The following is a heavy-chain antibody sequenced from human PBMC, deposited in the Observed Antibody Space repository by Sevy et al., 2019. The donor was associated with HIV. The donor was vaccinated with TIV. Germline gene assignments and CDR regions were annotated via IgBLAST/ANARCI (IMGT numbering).Heavy chain of an antibody. V-gene: IGHV3-23*01. Sequence: GGSLRLSCAASGFTFSSYDMSWVRQAPGKGLEWVSVISGSGVSTYYADSVKGRFTFSRDNSKNTLYLQLNSLRAEDTAVYYCAKSMGGFDAFDIWGQGTMVTVSS. CDR3: AKSMGGFDAFDI. J-gene: IGHJ3*02. CDR2: ISGSGVST. CDR1: GFTFSSYD. D-gene: IGHD6-25*01.